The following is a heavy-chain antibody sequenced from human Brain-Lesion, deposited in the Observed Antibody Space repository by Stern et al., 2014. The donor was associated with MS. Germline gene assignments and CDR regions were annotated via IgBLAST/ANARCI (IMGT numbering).Heavy chain of an antibody. J-gene: IGHJ4*02. CDR1: GGSISSSTYY. V-gene: IGHV4-39*01. Sequence: VQLVESGPGLVKPSETLSLTCTVSGGSISSSTYYWAWIRQPPGKGLEWIGNIYYSGFTYYNPSLKSRVPISVDMSKNHFSLKLSSVPAADTAIYYCARHDSVPRPSQLYSARDRGPGYFDYWGQGTLVTVSS. D-gene: IGHD1-26*01. CDR3: ARHDSVPRPSQLYSARDRGPGYFDY. CDR2: IYYSGFT.